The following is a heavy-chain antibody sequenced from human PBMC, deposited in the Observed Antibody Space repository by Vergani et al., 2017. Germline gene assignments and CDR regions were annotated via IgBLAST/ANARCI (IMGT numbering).Heavy chain of an antibody. CDR3: GKAGGGGFGELLVS. D-gene: IGHD3-10*01. CDR1: GFTFSSYA. CDR2: ISSNGGST. Sequence: EVQLVESGGGLVQPGGSLRLSCSASGFTFSSYAMHWVRQAPGKGLEYVSAISSNGGSTYYADSVKGRFTISRDNSKNTLYLQMSSLRAEDTAVYYCGKAGGGGFGELLVSWGQGTLVTVSS. V-gene: IGHV3-64D*06. J-gene: IGHJ5*02.